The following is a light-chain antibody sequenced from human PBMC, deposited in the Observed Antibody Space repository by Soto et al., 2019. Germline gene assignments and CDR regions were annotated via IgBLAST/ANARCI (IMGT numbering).Light chain of an antibody. CDR2: AAS. J-gene: IGKJ1*01. CDR1: QNVYRY. CDR3: QQRADWPWT. Sequence: EIVLTQSPATLSLSPGEGATLSCRASQNVYRYVAWYQHKPGQAPRLLIYAASYRATDVPARFSGGGSGTDFTLTISSLDPDDFAVYYCQQRADWPWTFGQGTKVEVK. V-gene: IGKV3-11*01.